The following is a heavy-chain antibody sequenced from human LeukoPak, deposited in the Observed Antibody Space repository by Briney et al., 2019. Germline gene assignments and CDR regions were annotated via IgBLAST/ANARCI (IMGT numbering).Heavy chain of an antibody. D-gene: IGHD3-22*01. CDR2: IYPTGTT. CDR1: GGAIISYY. Sequence: SETLSLTCIVSGGAIISYYWSWIRQPPGKGPEWIGRIYPTGTTDYYPSPTTRVPTSTDLYQKQFCLRLRSVTAADTAVYYCARLKFYDSTGYSPGYYMDVWGKGTAVTVSS. V-gene: IGHV4-4*07. J-gene: IGHJ6*03. CDR3: ARLKFYDSTGYSPGYYMDV.